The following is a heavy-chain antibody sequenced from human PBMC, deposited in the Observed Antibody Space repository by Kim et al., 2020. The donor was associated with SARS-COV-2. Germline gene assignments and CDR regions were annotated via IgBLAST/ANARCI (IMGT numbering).Heavy chain of an antibody. Sequence: SETLSLTCAVYGGSFSGYYWSWIRQPPGKGLEWIGEINHSGSTNYNPSLKSRVTISVDTSKNQFSLKLSSVTAADTAVYYCARGRSSSWRRCYFDYWGQGTLVTVSS. CDR2: INHSGST. D-gene: IGHD6-13*01. CDR3: ARGRSSSWRRCYFDY. V-gene: IGHV4-34*01. CDR1: GGSFSGYY. J-gene: IGHJ4*02.